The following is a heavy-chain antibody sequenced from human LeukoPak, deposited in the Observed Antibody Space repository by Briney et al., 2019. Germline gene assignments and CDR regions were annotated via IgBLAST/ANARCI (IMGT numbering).Heavy chain of an antibody. V-gene: IGHV3-23*01. CDR1: GFSLSSYW. CDR2: ISGSGGST. CDR3: AKSSHSRWYIDY. D-gene: IGHD2-15*01. Sequence: GSLRLSCAASGFSLSSYWMTWVRQAPGKGLEWVSAISGSGGSTYYADSVKGRFTISRDNPKNTLYLQMNSLRAEDTAVYYCAKSSHSRWYIDYWGQGTLVTVSS. J-gene: IGHJ4*02.